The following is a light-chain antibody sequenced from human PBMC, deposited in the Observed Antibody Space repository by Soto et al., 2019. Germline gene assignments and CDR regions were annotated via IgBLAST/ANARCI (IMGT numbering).Light chain of an antibody. CDR1: SSDVGGYNY. CDR3: CSYTGSSTLYV. V-gene: IGLV2-14*01. CDR2: DVS. Sequence: QSARTQPASVSGSPGQSITISCTGTSSDVGGYNYVSWYQQHPGKAPKLMIYDVSNRPSGVSDRFSGSKSGNTASLTISGLQAEDEADYYCCSYTGSSTLYVFGTGTKLTVL. J-gene: IGLJ1*01.